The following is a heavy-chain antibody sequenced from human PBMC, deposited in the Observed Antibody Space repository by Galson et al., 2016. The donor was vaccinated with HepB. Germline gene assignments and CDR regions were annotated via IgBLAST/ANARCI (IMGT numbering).Heavy chain of an antibody. CDR1: GLTLSNVW. Sequence: SLRLSCAASGLTLSNVWMTWVRQAPGKGLEYPGHIKSKSDGGTADYATPVKGRFTIFRDDSKNTLYLQMNSLRIEDTAVYYCTPRSFWGPGTLVTVSS. CDR3: TPRSF. V-gene: IGHV3-15*01. J-gene: IGHJ4*02. CDR2: IKSKSDGGTA.